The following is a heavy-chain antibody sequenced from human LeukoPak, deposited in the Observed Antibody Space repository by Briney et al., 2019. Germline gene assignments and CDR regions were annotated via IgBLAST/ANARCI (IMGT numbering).Heavy chain of an antibody. J-gene: IGHJ4*02. Sequence: ASVKVSCKSSGYTFTSYDINWVRQATGQGLEWMGWMNPNSGNTGYAQKFQGRVTMTRNTSISTAYMELSSLRSEDTAVYYCYLGAATSGGLFDYWGQGTLVTASS. CDR2: MNPNSGNT. V-gene: IGHV1-8*01. CDR1: GYTFTSYD. D-gene: IGHD6-13*01. CDR3: YLGAATSGGLFDY.